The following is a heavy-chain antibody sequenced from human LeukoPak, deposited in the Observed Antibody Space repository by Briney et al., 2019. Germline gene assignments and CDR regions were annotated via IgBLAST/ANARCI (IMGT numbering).Heavy chain of an antibody. Sequence: SETLSLTCAVYGGSFSGYYWSWIRQPPGKGLEWIGEINHSGSTNYNPSLKSRVTTSVDTSKNQFSLKLSSVTAADTAVYYCARGLPSSGTLYYFDYWGQGTLVTVSS. CDR1: GGSFSGYY. J-gene: IGHJ4*02. V-gene: IGHV4-34*01. CDR2: INHSGST. CDR3: ARGLPSSGTLYYFDY. D-gene: IGHD6-19*01.